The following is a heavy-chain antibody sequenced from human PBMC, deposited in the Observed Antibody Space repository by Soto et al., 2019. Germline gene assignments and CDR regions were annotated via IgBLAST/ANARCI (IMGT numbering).Heavy chain of an antibody. Sequence: SETLSLTCAVYGGSFSGYYWSWIRQPPGKGLEWIGEINHSGSTNCNPSLKSRVTISVDTSKNQFSLKLSSVTAADTAVYYCARNKGYCSSTSCYSRNWFNPWGQGTLVTVSS. CDR1: GGSFSGYY. CDR2: INHSGST. CDR3: ARNKGYCSSTSCYSRNWFNP. D-gene: IGHD2-2*02. J-gene: IGHJ5*02. V-gene: IGHV4-34*01.